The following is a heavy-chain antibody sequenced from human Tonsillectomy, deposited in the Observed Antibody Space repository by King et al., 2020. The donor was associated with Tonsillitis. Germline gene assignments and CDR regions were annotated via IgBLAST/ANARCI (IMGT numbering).Heavy chain of an antibody. D-gene: IGHD3-22*01. CDR1: GFTFRNYD. CDR2: IITGRTYI. J-gene: IGHJ3*02. Sequence: VQLVESGGGLVKPGGSLRLSCATSGFTFRNYDMNWVRQAPGRGLEWVSSIITGRTYINYADLGKGRFNISRDNAKNSLFLEVNSLRAEDKAVYFCAKDQGAGYFDTGRGAFDIWGQGTMVTVSS. CDR3: AKDQGAGYFDTGRGAFDI. V-gene: IGHV3-21*01.